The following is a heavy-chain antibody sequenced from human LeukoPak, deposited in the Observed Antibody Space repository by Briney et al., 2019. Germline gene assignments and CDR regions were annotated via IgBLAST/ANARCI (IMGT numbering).Heavy chain of an antibody. CDR1: GFTFSHYG. CDR3: ARAQPFTIFGVVIQYYFDY. J-gene: IGHJ4*02. Sequence: PGGSLRLSCAASGFTFSHYGMHWVRQAPGKGLEWVAAIQSDGSRTYYVDSVKGRFTISRDDFKNTLSLQMNSLRAEDTAVYYCARAQPFTIFGVVIQYYFDYWGQGTLVTVSS. CDR2: IQSDGSRT. V-gene: IGHV3-33*01. D-gene: IGHD3-3*01.